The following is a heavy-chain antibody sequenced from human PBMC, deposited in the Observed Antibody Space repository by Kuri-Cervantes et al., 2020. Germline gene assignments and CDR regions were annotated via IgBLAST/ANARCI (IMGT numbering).Heavy chain of an antibody. CDR2: ISYDGSNK. D-gene: IGHD3-9*01. Sequence: GGSLRLSCAASGFTFGSYGMHWVRQAPGKGLEWVAVISYDGSNKYYADSVKGRFTISRDNSKNTLYLQMNSLRAEDTAVYYCAKDLTGVLPMWGQGTLVTVSS. CDR1: GFTFGSYG. V-gene: IGHV3-30*18. CDR3: AKDLTGVLPM. J-gene: IGHJ1*01.